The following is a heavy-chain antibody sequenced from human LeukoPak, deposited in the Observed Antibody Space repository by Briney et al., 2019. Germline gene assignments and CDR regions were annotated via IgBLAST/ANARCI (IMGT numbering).Heavy chain of an antibody. CDR1: GFTFSDYI. J-gene: IGHJ4*02. Sequence: PGGSLRLSCAASGFTFSDYIIHWVRQAPGKGLEWVAAISSHGNNEYYADSVRGRFTISRDNSKNTLYLQMNSLRAEDTAVYYCAKASRLLHGSGSYPGYFDYWGQGTLVTVSS. CDR3: AKASRLLHGSGSYPGYFDY. V-gene: IGHV3-30-3*01. CDR2: ISSHGNNE. D-gene: IGHD3-10*01.